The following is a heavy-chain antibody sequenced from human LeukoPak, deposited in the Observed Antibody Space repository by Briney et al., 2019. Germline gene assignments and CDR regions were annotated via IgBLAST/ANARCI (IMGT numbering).Heavy chain of an antibody. Sequence: GESLKISCKGSGYSFTSYWTGWVRQMPGKGLEWMGIIYPGDSDTRYSPSFQGQVTISADKSISTAYLQWSSLKASDTAMYYCARGSDCISTSCYAVFDYWGQGTLVTVSS. D-gene: IGHD2-2*01. CDR3: ARGSDCISTSCYAVFDY. V-gene: IGHV5-51*01. CDR2: IYPGDSDT. J-gene: IGHJ4*02. CDR1: GYSFTSYW.